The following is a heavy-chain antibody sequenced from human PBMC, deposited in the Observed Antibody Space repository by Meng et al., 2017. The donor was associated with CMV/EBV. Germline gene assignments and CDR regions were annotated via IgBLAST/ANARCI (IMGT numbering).Heavy chain of an antibody. V-gene: IGHV1-2*02. CDR2: INPNSGGT. J-gene: IGHJ6*02. CDR3: ARGNSPEHTEAIVVVPAARAGGYYGMDV. Sequence: ASVKVSCKASGYTFTGYYMQWVRQAPGQGLEWMGWINPNSGGTNYAQKFQGRVTMTRDTSISTAYMELSRLRSDDTAVYYCARGNSPEHTEAIVVVPAARAGGYYGMDVWGQGTTVTVSS. CDR1: GYTFTGYY. D-gene: IGHD2-2*01.